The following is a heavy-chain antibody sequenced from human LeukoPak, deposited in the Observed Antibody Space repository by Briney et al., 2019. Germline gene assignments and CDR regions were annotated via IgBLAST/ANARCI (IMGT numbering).Heavy chain of an antibody. Sequence: SETLSLTCAVYDGSFSGYYWSWIRQPPGKGLEWIGEINHSGSTNYNPSLKSRVTISVDTSKNQFSLKLSSVTAADTAVYYCARDFSFGSGSYYNVRYFDYWGQGTLVTVSS. V-gene: IGHV4-34*01. D-gene: IGHD3-10*01. CDR2: INHSGST. J-gene: IGHJ4*02. CDR3: ARDFSFGSGSYYNVRYFDY. CDR1: DGSFSGYY.